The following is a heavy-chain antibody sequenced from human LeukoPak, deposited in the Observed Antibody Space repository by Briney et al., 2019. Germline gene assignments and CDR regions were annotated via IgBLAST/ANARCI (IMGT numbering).Heavy chain of an antibody. CDR3: AKDTKKGENAFDI. CDR1: GFTFSSYG. D-gene: IGHD3-3*01. Sequence: GGSLRLSCAASGFTFSSYGMHWVRQAPGKGLEWVAVISYDGSNKYYADSVKGRSTISRDNSKNTLYLQMNSLRAEDTAVYYCAKDTKKGENAFDIWGQGTMVTVSS. CDR2: ISYDGSNK. J-gene: IGHJ3*02. V-gene: IGHV3-30*18.